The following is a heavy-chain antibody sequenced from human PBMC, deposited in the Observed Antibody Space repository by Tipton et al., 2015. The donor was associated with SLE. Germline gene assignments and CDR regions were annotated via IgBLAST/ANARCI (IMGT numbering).Heavy chain of an antibody. D-gene: IGHD1-7*01. CDR1: GGSINNSYYY. CDR3: ARAGTGTAWGTLDI. J-gene: IGHJ3*02. CDR2: IYYSGST. Sequence: TLSLTCTVSGGSINNSYYYWAWIRQPPGKGLEWIGCIYYSGSTFNNPSLKSRVTISAVTSNNEFSLRASSVTAADTAVYYCARAGTGTAWGTLDIWGPGTMVTVSS. V-gene: IGHV4-39*07.